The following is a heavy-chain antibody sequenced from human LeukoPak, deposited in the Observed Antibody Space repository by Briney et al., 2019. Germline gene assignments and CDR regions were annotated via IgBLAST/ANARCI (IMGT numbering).Heavy chain of an antibody. CDR3: ARCGEWELPTGLDY. CDR2: ISYDGSNK. D-gene: IGHD1-26*01. Sequence: GGSLRLSCAASGFTFSSYAMHWVRQAPGKGLEWVAVISYDGSNKYYADSVKGRFTISRDNSKNTLYLRMNSLRAEDTAVYYCARCGEWELPTGLDYWGQGTLVTVSS. J-gene: IGHJ4*02. CDR1: GFTFSSYA. V-gene: IGHV3-30*01.